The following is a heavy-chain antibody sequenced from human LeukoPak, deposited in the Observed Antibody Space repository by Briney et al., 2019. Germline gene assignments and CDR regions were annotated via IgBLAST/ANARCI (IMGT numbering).Heavy chain of an antibody. CDR1: GFTFSSYA. V-gene: IGHV3-30*01. CDR2: TSYDGGNT. J-gene: IGHJ4*02. D-gene: IGHD3-10*01. Sequence: GRSLRLSCAASGFTFSSYAMHWVRQAPGKGLEWVAVTSYDGGNTYYADSVKGRFTISRDNSKNTLYLQLNSLRAEDTAVYYCARDSTYYYGSGSSGPHYFDYWGQGTLVTVSS. CDR3: ARDSTYYYGSGSSGPHYFDY.